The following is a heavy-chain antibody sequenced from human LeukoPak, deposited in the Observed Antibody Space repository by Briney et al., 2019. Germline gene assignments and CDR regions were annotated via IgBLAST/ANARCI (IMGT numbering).Heavy chain of an antibody. D-gene: IGHD6-13*01. CDR1: GFTFDDYA. CDR3: VKDIGYSNNWTFIN. CDR2: ISWNSGIT. V-gene: IGHV3-9*03. Sequence: GGSLRLSCAASGFTFDDYAMHWVRQAPGKGLEWVSGISWNSGITAYADSVKGRFTISRDNAKNTLYLQMNSLRAEDMALYYCVKDIGYSNNWTFINWGQGTMVTVSS. J-gene: IGHJ4*02.